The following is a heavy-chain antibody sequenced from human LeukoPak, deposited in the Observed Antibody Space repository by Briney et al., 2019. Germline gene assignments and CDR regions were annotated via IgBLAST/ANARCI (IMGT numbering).Heavy chain of an antibody. CDR3: AKDIWAYYGFSYGQAFDF. CDR1: EFMFSNYG. J-gene: IGHJ4*02. Sequence: GGSLRLSCVASEFMFSNYGMHWVRQAPGKGLEWVAVISYDGSNKYYADSVKGRFTISRDNSKNTLYLQMNSLRAEDTAVYYCAKDIWAYYGFSYGQAFDFWGQGTLVTVSS. D-gene: IGHD5-18*01. V-gene: IGHV3-30*18. CDR2: ISYDGSNK.